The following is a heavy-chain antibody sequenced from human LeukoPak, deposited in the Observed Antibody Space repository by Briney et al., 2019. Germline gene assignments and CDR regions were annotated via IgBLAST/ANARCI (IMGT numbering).Heavy chain of an antibody. CDR3: ATTTAGSGYSANY. D-gene: IGHD3-22*01. V-gene: IGHV4-34*01. CDR1: GGSFSGYY. Sequence: SETLSLTCAVYGGSFSGYYWSWIRQHPGKGLEWIGEINHSGSTNYNPSLKSRVTISVDTSKNQFSLKLSSVTAADTAVYYCATTTAGSGYSANYWGQGTLVTVSS. J-gene: IGHJ4*02. CDR2: INHSGST.